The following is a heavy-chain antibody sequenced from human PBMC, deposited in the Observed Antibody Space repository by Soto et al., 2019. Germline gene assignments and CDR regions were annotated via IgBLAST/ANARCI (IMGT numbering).Heavy chain of an antibody. CDR1: GFTFSSYA. Sequence: GGSLRLSCAASGFTFSSYAMHWVRQAPGKGLEWVAVISYDGSNKYYADSVKGRFTISRDNSKNTLYLQMNSLRAEDTAVYYCARDPDDSSGYGAYFDYWGQGTLVTVSS. V-gene: IGHV3-30-3*01. D-gene: IGHD6-19*01. CDR2: ISYDGSNK. CDR3: ARDPDDSSGYGAYFDY. J-gene: IGHJ4*02.